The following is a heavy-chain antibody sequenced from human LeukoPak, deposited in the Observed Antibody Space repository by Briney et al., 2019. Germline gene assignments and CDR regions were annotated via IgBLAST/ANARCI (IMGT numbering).Heavy chain of an antibody. D-gene: IGHD3-9*01. CDR2: IWYDGSNK. CDR1: GFTFSSYV. CDR3: AKDPWGYFDWLLPSDY. V-gene: IGHV3-33*06. Sequence: PGRSLRLSCAASGFTFSSYVMHWVRQAPGKGLEWVAVIWYDGSNKYYADSVKGRFTISRDNSKNTLYLQMNSLRAEDTAVYYCAKDPWGYFDWLLPSDYWGQGTLVTVSS. J-gene: IGHJ4*02.